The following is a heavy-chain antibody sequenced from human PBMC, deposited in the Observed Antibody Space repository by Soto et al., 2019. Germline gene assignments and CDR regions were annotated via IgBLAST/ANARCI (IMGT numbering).Heavy chain of an antibody. D-gene: IGHD4-17*01. Sequence: QVQLQESGPGLVKPSQTLSLTCTVSGGSISSGDYYWSWIRQPPGKGLEWIGYIYYSGSTYYNPSLKSRVTISVQPSKNQFSQKLSSATAADTAVYYCARDEYGDSGHCFDPWGQGTLVTVSS. CDR2: IYYSGST. CDR3: ARDEYGDSGHCFDP. V-gene: IGHV4-30-4*01. CDR1: GGSISSGDYY. J-gene: IGHJ5*02.